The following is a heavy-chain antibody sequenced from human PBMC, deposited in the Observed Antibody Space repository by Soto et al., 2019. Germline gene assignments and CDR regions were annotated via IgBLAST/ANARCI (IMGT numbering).Heavy chain of an antibody. D-gene: IGHD2-15*01. CDR1: GYRFASYW. CDR2: IDPSDSYT. V-gene: IGHV5-10-1*01. CDR3: PIHNKSRVGCCSGLDR. J-gene: IGHJ6*02. Sequence: PGASLKISCKGSGYRFASYWIGWVRQMPGTGLEWMGRIDPSDSYTNYSPSFQGHVTISADKSISTAYLQWSSLKASDTAMYYCPIHNKSRVGCCSGLDRWGQGTWDTVSS.